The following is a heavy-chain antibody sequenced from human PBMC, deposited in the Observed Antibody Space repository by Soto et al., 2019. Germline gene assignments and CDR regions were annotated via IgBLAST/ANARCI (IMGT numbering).Heavy chain of an antibody. Sequence: SETLSLTCTVSGASISSYYLSWIRQPPGKGLEWIGYIYYSGSTNYNPSLKSRVTISVDTSKNQFSLKLNSVTAADTAVYYCAREGPDYGDYAFDYWGQGTLVTVSS. CDR3: AREGPDYGDYAFDY. CDR1: GASISSYY. J-gene: IGHJ4*02. CDR2: IYYSGST. D-gene: IGHD4-17*01. V-gene: IGHV4-59*01.